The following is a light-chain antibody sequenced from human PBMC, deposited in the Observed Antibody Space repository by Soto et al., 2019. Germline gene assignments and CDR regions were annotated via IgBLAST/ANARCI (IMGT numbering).Light chain of an antibody. Sequence: DIVMTQSPLSLPFTPGEPASISCRSSQSLLHDNGYNYLDWYLQKPGQSPQLLIYLGSNRASGVTDRFSGSASGTDFTLKISRVEAEDAGIYYCMQSLQAPWTVGQETKVEIK. CDR1: QSLLHDNGYNY. J-gene: IGKJ1*01. V-gene: IGKV2-28*01. CDR2: LGS. CDR3: MQSLQAPWT.